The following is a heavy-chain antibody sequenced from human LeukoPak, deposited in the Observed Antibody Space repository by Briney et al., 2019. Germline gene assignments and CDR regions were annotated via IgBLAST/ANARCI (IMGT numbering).Heavy chain of an antibody. J-gene: IGHJ4*02. CDR3: AKDYFNSSGWYEGVY. CDR2: ISYDGSNK. V-gene: IGHV3-30-3*01. D-gene: IGHD6-19*01. Sequence: GGSLRLSCAASGFTFSSYAMHWVRQAPGKGLEWVAVISYDGSNKYYADSVKGRFTISRDNSKNTLYLQMNSLRAEDTAVFYCAKDYFNSSGWYEGVYWGQGTLVTVSS. CDR1: GFTFSSYA.